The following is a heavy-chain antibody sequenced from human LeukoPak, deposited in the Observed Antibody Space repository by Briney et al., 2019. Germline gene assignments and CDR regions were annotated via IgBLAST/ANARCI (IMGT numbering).Heavy chain of an antibody. CDR3: ATYYCSTTSCYPYFFDY. J-gene: IGHJ4*02. CDR2: INPDNGNT. Sequence: ASVKVSCKASGYPFTRYGISWVRLAPGQGLEWMGWINPDNGNTKYAQKFQGRVTMNTDTSTSTAHMELRSLRSDDTAVYYCATYYCSTTSCYPYFFDYWGQGTLVTVSS. V-gene: IGHV1-18*01. D-gene: IGHD2-2*01. CDR1: GYPFTRYG.